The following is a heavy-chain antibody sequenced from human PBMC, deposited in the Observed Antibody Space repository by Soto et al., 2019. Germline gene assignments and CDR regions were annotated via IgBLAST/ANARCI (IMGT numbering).Heavy chain of an antibody. V-gene: IGHV3-30-3*01. CDR3: ASAMLRGSLTYYYYYGMDV. J-gene: IGHJ6*02. CDR2: ISYDGNNK. Sequence: GGSLRLSCAASGFTFGNYALHWVRQAPGKGLEWVAVISYDGNNKYYADSVKGRFTISRDNSRNTLYLQMNSLKGEDTAVYYCASAMLRGSLTYYYYYGMDVWGQGTTVTVSS. D-gene: IGHD3-10*01. CDR1: GFTFGNYA.